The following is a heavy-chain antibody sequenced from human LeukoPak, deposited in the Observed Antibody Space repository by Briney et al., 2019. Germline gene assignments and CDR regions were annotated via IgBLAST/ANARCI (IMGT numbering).Heavy chain of an antibody. D-gene: IGHD5-18*01. CDR1: GFTFSSYS. V-gene: IGHV3-21*01. J-gene: IGHJ4*02. CDR2: ISSSSSYI. CDR3: ARMTADTAMVFDY. Sequence: GGSLRLSCAASGFTFSSYSMNWVRQAPGKGLEWVSSISSSSSYIYYADSVKGRFTISRDNAKNSLYLQMNSLRAEDTAVYYCARMTADTAMVFDYWGQGTLVTVSS.